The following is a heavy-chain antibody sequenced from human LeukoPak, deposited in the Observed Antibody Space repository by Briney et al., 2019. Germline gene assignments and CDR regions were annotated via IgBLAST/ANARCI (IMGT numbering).Heavy chain of an antibody. CDR2: ITPYSGNT. D-gene: IGHD3-22*01. CDR3: ARWSDSSGSLAY. J-gene: IGHJ4*02. CDR1: GYNFGSYI. V-gene: IGHV1-18*01. Sequence: ASVKVSCKASGYNFGSYIIIWVRQAPGQGLEWMGWITPYSGNTNYAQMLQGRVTMTTDTSASTTYMELRSLRSDDTAVYYCARWSDSSGSLAYWGQGTLVTVSS.